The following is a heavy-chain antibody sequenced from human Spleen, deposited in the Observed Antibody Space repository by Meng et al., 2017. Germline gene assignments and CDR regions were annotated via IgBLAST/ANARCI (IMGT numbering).Heavy chain of an antibody. Sequence: TWIRQPPGKGLEWVSAISGSGGSTYYADSVKGRFTISRDNSKNTLYLQMNSLRAEDTAVYYCANPEVGATYYFDYWGQGTLVTVSS. J-gene: IGHJ4*02. CDR3: ANPEVGATYYFDY. CDR2: ISGSGGST. V-gene: IGHV3-23*01. D-gene: IGHD1-26*01.